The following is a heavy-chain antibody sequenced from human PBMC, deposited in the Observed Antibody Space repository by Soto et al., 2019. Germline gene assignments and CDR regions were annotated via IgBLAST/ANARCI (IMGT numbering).Heavy chain of an antibody. CDR3: VGRHVSATGIDWCSS. CDR1: GYTFTSYG. J-gene: IGHJ5*01. D-gene: IGHD6-13*01. Sequence: ASVKVSCKASGYTFTSYGIHWVRRAPGQRLEWMGWINAANGDTKYSPKFQGRVPITRDTSASTAYLELSSLRSEDTAVYYSVGRHVSATGIDWCSSWGRGTLVAVSS. CDR2: INAANGDT. V-gene: IGHV1-3*01.